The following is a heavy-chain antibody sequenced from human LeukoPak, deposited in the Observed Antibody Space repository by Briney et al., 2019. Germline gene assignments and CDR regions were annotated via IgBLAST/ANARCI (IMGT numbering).Heavy chain of an antibody. V-gene: IGHV1-3*01. D-gene: IGHD3-3*01. CDR3: ARASVSFWSGYYTGAGSPSGPFDY. CDR2: INAGNGNT. J-gene: IGHJ4*02. CDR1: GYIFISYA. Sequence: GASVKVSCKASGYIFISYAMHWVRQAPGQRLEWMGWINAGNGNTKYSQKFQGRVTITRDTSASTVYMELSSLRSDDTAVYYCARASVSFWSGYYTGAGSPSGPFDYWGQGTLVTVSS.